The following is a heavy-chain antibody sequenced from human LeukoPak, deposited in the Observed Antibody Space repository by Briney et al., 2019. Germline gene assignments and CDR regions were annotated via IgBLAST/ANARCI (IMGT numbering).Heavy chain of an antibody. J-gene: IGHJ6*02. D-gene: IGHD3-22*01. CDR3: ARYYYDSSGYAPSDYYYYGMDV. Sequence: PGGSLRLSCAASGFTFSDYYMSWIRQAPGKGLEWVPYISSSGSTIYYADSVKGRFTISRDNAKNSLYLQMNSLRAEDTAVYYCARYYYDSSGYAPSDYYYYGMDVWGQGTTVTVSS. V-gene: IGHV3-11*01. CDR1: GFTFSDYY. CDR2: ISSSGSTI.